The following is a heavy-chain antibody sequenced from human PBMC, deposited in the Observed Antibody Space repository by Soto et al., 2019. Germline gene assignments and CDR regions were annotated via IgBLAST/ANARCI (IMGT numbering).Heavy chain of an antibody. CDR1: GYTFINYY. Sequence: QVQLVQSGAEVKKPGASVKVSCKASGYTFINYYMHWVRQAPGQGLEWMGIINPSDGSTGNAQKFQGRVTMTRDKSTSTVYMELSSLRSEDTAVYYCARRSTSLDYWGQGTLVTVSS. CDR3: ARRSTSLDY. V-gene: IGHV1-46*03. D-gene: IGHD2-2*01. J-gene: IGHJ4*02. CDR2: INPSDGST.